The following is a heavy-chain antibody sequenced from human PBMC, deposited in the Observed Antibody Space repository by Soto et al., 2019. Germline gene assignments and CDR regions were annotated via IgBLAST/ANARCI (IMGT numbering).Heavy chain of an antibody. V-gene: IGHV3-53*01. Sequence: GGSLRLSCAISGFSVSSNYLSWVRQAPGKGLEWVSVHYSGGSTYYADSVQGRFTISRDKSNNTLYLQMRRVRAKDTAVYFCARHRHPRGTVGATSPLDPWGQGTQVTVS. D-gene: IGHD1-26*01. CDR3: ARHRHPRGTVGATSPLDP. CDR1: GFSVSSNY. J-gene: IGHJ5*02. CDR2: HYSGGST.